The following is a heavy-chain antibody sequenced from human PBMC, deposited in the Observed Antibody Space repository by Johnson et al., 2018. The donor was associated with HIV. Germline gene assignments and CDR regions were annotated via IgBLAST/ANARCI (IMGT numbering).Heavy chain of an antibody. Sequence: VLLVESGGGLVQPGGSLRLSCAASGFTVSSNYMSWVRQAPGMGLQWVAGIYSGGGTQYADSVKGRFAISRDNSKNTLYLQMNSLRADDTAVYYCARVSSSVTTARYGAFDIWGQGTMVIVSS. D-gene: IGHD4-17*01. CDR3: ARVSSSVTTARYGAFDI. CDR1: GFTVSSNY. J-gene: IGHJ3*02. CDR2: IYSGGGT. V-gene: IGHV3-66*01.